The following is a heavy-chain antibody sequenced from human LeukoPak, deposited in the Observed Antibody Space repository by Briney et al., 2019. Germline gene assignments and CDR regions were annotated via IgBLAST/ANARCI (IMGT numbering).Heavy chain of an antibody. CDR1: RFTFSSSW. CDR3: AREMAERSASCQRCYDYGMDV. V-gene: IGHV3-7*01. D-gene: IGHD2-2*01. J-gene: IGHJ6*02. CDR2: INEDGNEK. Sequence: PGWSLTLSCPASRFTFSSSWLSWLRQAPGKGLEGVAHINEDGNEKYFVDSVKGRFTISRDNAKNSLYLQMNSLIAEDMAVYYCAREMAERSASCQRCYDYGMDVWGQGTTVSVSS.